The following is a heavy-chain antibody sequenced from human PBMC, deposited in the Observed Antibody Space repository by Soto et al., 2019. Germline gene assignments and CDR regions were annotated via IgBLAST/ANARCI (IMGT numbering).Heavy chain of an antibody. V-gene: IGHV2-5*02. CDR1: GFSLSTSGVG. Sequence: QITLKESGPTLVKPTQTLTLTCTFSGFSLSTSGVGVGWIRQPPGKALEWLALIYWDDDKRYSPSLKSRLTTAKDTSKNQVVLTMTNMDPVDTATYYCAHRRSSSWYRKPNYSFDYWGQGTLVTVSS. D-gene: IGHD6-13*01. CDR3: AHRRSSSWYRKPNYSFDY. J-gene: IGHJ4*02. CDR2: IYWDDDK.